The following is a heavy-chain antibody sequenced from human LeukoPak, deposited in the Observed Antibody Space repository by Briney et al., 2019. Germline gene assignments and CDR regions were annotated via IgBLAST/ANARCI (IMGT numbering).Heavy chain of an antibody. D-gene: IGHD1-14*01. Sequence: SETLSLTCTVSGVSISSGGYYWSWIRQHPGKGLGWIGYIYYTGSTYYNPSLKSRVSISVDTSKNQFSLKLTSVTAADTAVYYCARIPNQSKYSIGNYWGQGTLVTVSS. J-gene: IGHJ4*02. V-gene: IGHV4-31*03. CDR1: GVSISSGGYY. CDR3: ARIPNQSKYSIGNY. CDR2: IYYTGST.